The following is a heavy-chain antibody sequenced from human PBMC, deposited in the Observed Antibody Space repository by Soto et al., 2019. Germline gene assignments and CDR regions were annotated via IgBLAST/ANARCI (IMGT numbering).Heavy chain of an antibody. Sequence: EVQLVESGGGLVQPGGSLRLSCAASGFTFSSYSMNWLRQAPGKGLEWVSYISSSSSTIYYADSVKGRFTISRDNAKNSLYLQMNSLRAEDTAVYYCARGGGCSGGSCNFDYWGQGTLVTVSS. J-gene: IGHJ4*02. CDR2: ISSSSSTI. CDR3: ARGGGCSGGSCNFDY. V-gene: IGHV3-48*01. D-gene: IGHD2-15*01. CDR1: GFTFSSYS.